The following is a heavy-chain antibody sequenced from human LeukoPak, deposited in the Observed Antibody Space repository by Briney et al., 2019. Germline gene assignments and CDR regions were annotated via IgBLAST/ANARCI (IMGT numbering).Heavy chain of an antibody. D-gene: IGHD2-2*01. CDR3: ARDGERCRSTSCYGPGEY. J-gene: IGHJ4*02. Sequence: GGSLRLSCAASGFTFSDYYMSWIRQVPGKGLEWVSYISGSSTYTNYVDSVKGRFTISRDNAKNSLYLQMNSLRAEDTAVYYSARDGERCRSTSCYGPGEYWGQGTLVTVSS. V-gene: IGHV3-11*05. CDR1: GFTFSDYY. CDR2: ISGSSTYT.